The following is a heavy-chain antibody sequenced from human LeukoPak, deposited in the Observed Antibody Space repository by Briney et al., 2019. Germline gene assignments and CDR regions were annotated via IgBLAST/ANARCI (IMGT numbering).Heavy chain of an antibody. V-gene: IGHV1-46*01. D-gene: IGHD3-22*01. CDR2: INPSGGSI. J-gene: IGHJ3*02. CDR1: GYIFTSYY. CDR3: ARGRNYYDSSRYYYEGDAFDI. Sequence: ASVKVSCKASGYIFTSYYMYWVRQAPGQGLEWMGIINPSGGSIRYAQKFQGRVTMTRDTSTSTVYMELSSLRSGDTAVYYCARGRNYYDSSRYYYEGDAFDIWGQGTMVTVSS.